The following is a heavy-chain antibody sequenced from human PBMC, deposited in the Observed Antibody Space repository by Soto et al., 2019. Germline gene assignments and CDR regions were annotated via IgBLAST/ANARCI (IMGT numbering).Heavy chain of an antibody. CDR2: ISDDGNTK. CDR1: GFAFSVYW. J-gene: IGHJ4*02. CDR3: TRGLRADASGTRAY. D-gene: IGHD5-12*01. Sequence: GGSLRLSCIASGFAFSVYWMPWVRQVPGKGLVWVSGISDDGNTKNYADSVRGRFTISRDNSKNTLYLQMNSLKADDTAIYYCTRGLRADASGTRAYWGQGTPVTVSS. V-gene: IGHV3-74*01.